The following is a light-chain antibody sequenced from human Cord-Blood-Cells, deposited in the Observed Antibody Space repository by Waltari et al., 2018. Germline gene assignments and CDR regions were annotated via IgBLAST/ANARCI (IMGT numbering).Light chain of an antibody. J-gene: IGKJ4*01. Sequence: DIQMTQSPSSLSASVGDRVTITCRVSQGISNYLAWFQQKPGKAPKSLVYAGSRLQSGFPSKFRGSASGTVVNLTISRLQHEDVATYYCQLYNSYPLTFCGRTKVEIK. CDR2: AGS. CDR3: QLYNSYPLT. V-gene: IGKV1-16*02. CDR1: QGISNY.